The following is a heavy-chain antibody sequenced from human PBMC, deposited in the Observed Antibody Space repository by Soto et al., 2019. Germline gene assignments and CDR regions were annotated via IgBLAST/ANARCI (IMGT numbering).Heavy chain of an antibody. V-gene: IGHV1-69*13. J-gene: IGHJ6*02. CDR2: IIPIFGTA. D-gene: IGHD3-22*01. CDR1: GGTFSSYA. CDR3: ARTSDYYDSSGYRYYGMDV. Sequence: GASVKVSCKASGGTFSSYAISWVRQAPGQGLEWMGGIIPIFGTANYAQKFQGRVTITADESTSTAYMELSSLRSEDTAVYYCARTSDYYDSSGYRYYGMDVWGQGTTVTVLL.